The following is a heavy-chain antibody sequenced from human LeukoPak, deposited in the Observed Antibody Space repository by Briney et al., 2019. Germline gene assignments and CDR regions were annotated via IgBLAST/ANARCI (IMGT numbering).Heavy chain of an antibody. CDR2: IGISGVTT. CDR1: GFTFSTYC. V-gene: IGHV3-23*01. CDR3: AKANHATDYYDSSGYYDD. J-gene: IGHJ4*02. D-gene: IGHD3-22*01. Sequence: PGGSLRLSCAASGFTFSTYCMSWVRQAPGKGLEWVSGIGISGVTTYYADSVKGRFTISRDNSKNTLYLQMNSLRAEDTAVYYCAKANHATDYYDSSGYYDDWGQGTLVTVSS.